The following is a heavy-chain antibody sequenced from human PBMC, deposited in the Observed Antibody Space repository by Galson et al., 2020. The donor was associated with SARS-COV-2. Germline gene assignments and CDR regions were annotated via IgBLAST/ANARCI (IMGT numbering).Heavy chain of an antibody. Sequence: GESLKISCKGSGYTFTNYWIGWVRQMPGKGLELMGIIYPDDSDTTYSPSFQGQVIISVDKSITTAYLEWNSLKASDSAMYYCAKGVRPTANFYYDRWGQGTLVAVSS. V-gene: IGHV5-51*01. CDR3: AKGVRPTANFYYDR. CDR1: GYTFTNYW. J-gene: IGHJ4*02. D-gene: IGHD1-1*01. CDR2: IYPDDSDT.